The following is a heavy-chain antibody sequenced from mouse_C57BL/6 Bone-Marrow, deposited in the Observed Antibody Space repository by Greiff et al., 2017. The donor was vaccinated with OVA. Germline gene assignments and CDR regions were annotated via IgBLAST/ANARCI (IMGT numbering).Heavy chain of an antibody. CDR1: GFSLSTFGMG. D-gene: IGHD2-1*01. Sequence: QVTLKESGPGILQPSQTLSLTCSFSGFSLSTFGMGVGWIRQPSGQGLEWLAHISWDDDKYYNPALKSRLTISKDTSKNQVFLKSAKVGTADTATYYCAGIGAYGSYRLYYFDYWGQGTTLTVSS. CDR2: ISWDDDK. CDR3: AGIGAYGSYRLYYFDY. J-gene: IGHJ2*01. V-gene: IGHV8-8*01.